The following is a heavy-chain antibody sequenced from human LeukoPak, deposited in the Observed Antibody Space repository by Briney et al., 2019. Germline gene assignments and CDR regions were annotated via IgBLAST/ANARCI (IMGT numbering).Heavy chain of an antibody. V-gene: IGHV4-34*01. CDR2: INHSGSA. CDR3: ARGIVVVPAARKGYYGMDV. J-gene: IGHJ6*02. CDR1: GGSFSGYY. Sequence: SETLSLTCAVYGGSFSGYYWSWIRQPPGKGLEWIGEINHSGSANYNPSLESRVTISVDTFKNQFSLKLSSVTAADTAVYYCARGIVVVPAARKGYYGMDVWGQGTTVTVSS. D-gene: IGHD2-2*01.